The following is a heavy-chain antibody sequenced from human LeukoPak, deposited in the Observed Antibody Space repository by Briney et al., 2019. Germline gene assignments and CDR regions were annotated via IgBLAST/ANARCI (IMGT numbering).Heavy chain of an antibody. D-gene: IGHD6-19*01. CDR3: AKDNRRHYTSGPNPDSLH. V-gene: IGHV3-9*01. J-gene: IGHJ4*02. CDR2: ISWNSGSI. CDR1: GSIFNNYA. Sequence: PGGSLRLSCAGSGSIFNNYAMHWVRQPPGKGLAWVSGISWNSGSIDYADSVKGRFTISRDNAKNSLYLQMNSLRVEDTAFYYCAKDNRRHYTSGPNPDSLHWGQGALVTVSS.